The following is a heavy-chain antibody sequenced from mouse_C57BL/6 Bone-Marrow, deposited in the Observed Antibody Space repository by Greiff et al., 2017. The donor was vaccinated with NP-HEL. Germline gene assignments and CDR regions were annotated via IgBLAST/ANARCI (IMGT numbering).Heavy chain of an antibody. CDR2: INPSNGGT. CDR1: GYTFTSYW. Sequence: QVQLQQPGTELVKPGASVKLSCKASGYTFTSYWMHWLKQRPGQGLEWIGNINPSNGGTNYNEKFKSKATLTVDKSSSTAYMQLSSLTSEDSAVYYCARGGYDGPAWFAYWGQGTLVTVSA. V-gene: IGHV1-53*01. J-gene: IGHJ3*01. D-gene: IGHD2-3*01. CDR3: ARGGYDGPAWFAY.